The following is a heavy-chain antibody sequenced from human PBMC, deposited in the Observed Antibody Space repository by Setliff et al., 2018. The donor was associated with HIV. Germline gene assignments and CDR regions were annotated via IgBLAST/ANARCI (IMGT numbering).Heavy chain of an antibody. Sequence: SETLSLTCAVSGGTFGLHYYTWIRQSPLRGLEWIGEINHSGGTRYNPSLESRVTVSLDSSRKQFSLRLISVTAADTAVYYCARDVLDLVISVYGFWGQGIPVTAPQ. CDR2: INHSGGT. CDR3: ARDVLDLVISVYGF. CDR1: GGTFGLHY. D-gene: IGHD3-22*01. V-gene: IGHV4-34*01. J-gene: IGHJ4*02.